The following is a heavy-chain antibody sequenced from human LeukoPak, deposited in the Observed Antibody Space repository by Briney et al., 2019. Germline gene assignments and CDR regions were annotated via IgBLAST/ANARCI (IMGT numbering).Heavy chain of an antibody. CDR2: INHSGST. CDR1: GFTFSSYG. D-gene: IGHD1-26*01. CDR3: ARHISGSYYGRLYYYYYYMDV. V-gene: IGHV4-34*01. J-gene: IGHJ6*03. Sequence: PGGSLRLSCAASGFTFSSYGMSWVRQPPGKGLEWIGEINHSGSTNYNPSLKSRVTISVDTSKNRFSLKLSSVTAADTAVYYCARHISGSYYGRLYYYYYYMDVWGKGTTVTVSS.